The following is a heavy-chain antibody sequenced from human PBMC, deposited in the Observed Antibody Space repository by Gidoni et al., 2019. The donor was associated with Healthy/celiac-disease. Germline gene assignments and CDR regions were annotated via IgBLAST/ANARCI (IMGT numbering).Heavy chain of an antibody. CDR3: ARDFRRIAARPGFDV. CDR1: GFTFSSYS. V-gene: IGHV3-21*01. D-gene: IGHD6-6*01. CDR2: ILSSSSYI. J-gene: IGHJ6*02. Sequence: EVQLVESGGGLVKPGGSLRLSCAASGFTFSSYSMHWVHQAPGKRLECVSSILSSSSYIYYADSVKGRFTISIDNAKNSLYLQMNSLRAEDTAVYYCARDFRRIAARPGFDVWGQGTTVTVSS.